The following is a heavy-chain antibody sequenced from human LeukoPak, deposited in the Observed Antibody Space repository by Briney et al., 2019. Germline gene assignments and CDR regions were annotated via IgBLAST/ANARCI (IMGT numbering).Heavy chain of an antibody. D-gene: IGHD6-19*01. J-gene: IGHJ6*03. V-gene: IGHV4-39*07. CDR3: ARGYSSGWYHLPMDV. CDR1: GGSISSSSYY. Sequence: ASETLSLTCTVSGGSISSSSYYWGWIRQPPGKGLEWIGSIYYSGSTYYNPSLKSRVTISVDTSKNQFSLKLSSVTAADTAVYYCARGYSSGWYHLPMDVWGKGTTVTISS. CDR2: IYYSGST.